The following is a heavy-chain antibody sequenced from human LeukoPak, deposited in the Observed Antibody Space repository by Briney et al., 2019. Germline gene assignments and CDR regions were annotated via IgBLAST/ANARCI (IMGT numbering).Heavy chain of an antibody. D-gene: IGHD3-10*01. V-gene: IGHV3-21*01. CDR3: ARALNYYGSGKYYYYGMDV. Sequence: GGSLRHSCAAPGFTFSSNSMNWVRHAPGKRLDRLSSISSSSSYIYYADSVKGRFTISRDNAKNSLYLQMNSLRAEDTAVYYCARALNYYGSGKYYYYGMDVWGKGTTVTVSS. CDR1: GFTFSSNS. J-gene: IGHJ6*04. CDR2: ISSSSSYI.